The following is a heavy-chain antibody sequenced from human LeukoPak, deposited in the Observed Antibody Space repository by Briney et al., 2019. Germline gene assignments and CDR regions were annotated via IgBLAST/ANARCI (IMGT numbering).Heavy chain of an antibody. Sequence: GGSLRLSCAASGFTFSSYAMDWVRQAPGKGLEWVSSVDGGGSGRTHYAESVKGRFTISRDNSKNMLYLQMNRLRAEDTAVYFCAKYRAYYIDYWGQGALVTVSS. D-gene: IGHD4-11*01. CDR3: AKYRAYYIDY. CDR1: GFTFSSYA. V-gene: IGHV3-23*01. CDR2: VDGGGSGRT. J-gene: IGHJ4*02.